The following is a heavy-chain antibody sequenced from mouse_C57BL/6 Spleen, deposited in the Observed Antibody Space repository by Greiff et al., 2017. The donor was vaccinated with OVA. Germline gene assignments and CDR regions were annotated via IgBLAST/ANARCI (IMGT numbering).Heavy chain of an antibody. J-gene: IGHJ1*03. CDR2: ISDGGSYT. V-gene: IGHV5-4*01. Sequence: EVKVVESGGGLVKPGGSLKLSCAASGFTFSSYAMSWVRQTPEKRLEWVATISDGGSYTYYPDNVKGRFTISRDNAKNNLYLQMSHLKSEDTAMYYCAREGDYGSSIWYFDVWGTGTTVTVSS. D-gene: IGHD1-1*01. CDR1: GFTFSSYA. CDR3: AREGDYGSSIWYFDV.